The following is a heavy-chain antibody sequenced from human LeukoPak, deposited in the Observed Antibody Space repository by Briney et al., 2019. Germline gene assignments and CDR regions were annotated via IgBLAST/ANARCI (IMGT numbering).Heavy chain of an antibody. V-gene: IGHV1-46*01. Sequence: ASVKVSCKASGYTFTSYYMHWVRQAPGQGPEWMGIINPSGGSTSYAQKFQGRVTMTRDTSTSTVYMELSSLRSEDTAVYYCARDVRQQPVGFDLWGRGTLVTVSS. CDR1: GYTFTSYY. J-gene: IGHJ2*01. D-gene: IGHD6-13*01. CDR3: ARDVRQQPVGFDL. CDR2: INPSGGST.